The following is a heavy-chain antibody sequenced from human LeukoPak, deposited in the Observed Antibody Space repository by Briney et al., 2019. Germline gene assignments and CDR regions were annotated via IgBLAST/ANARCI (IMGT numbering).Heavy chain of an antibody. CDR3: ARGYTIFGVVNDGFDI. Sequence: PGGSLRLSCAASEFTFSNYWMHWVRQAPGKGLEWVSRIKSDGSSTSYADSVKGRFTISRDNAKNTLYLQMNSLRVEDTAVYYCARGYTIFGVVNDGFDIWGQGTPVTVSS. J-gene: IGHJ3*02. CDR1: EFTFSNYW. D-gene: IGHD3-3*01. V-gene: IGHV3-74*01. CDR2: IKSDGSST.